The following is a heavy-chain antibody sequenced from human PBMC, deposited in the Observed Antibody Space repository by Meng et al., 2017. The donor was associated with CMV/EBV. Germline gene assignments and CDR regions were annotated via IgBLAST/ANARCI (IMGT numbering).Heavy chain of an antibody. V-gene: IGHV4-61*01. D-gene: IGHD3-3*01. CDR1: GGSVSSGSYY. CDR3: ARGYFGVVIHYYGMDV. J-gene: IGHJ6*02. Sequence: SETLSLTCTVSGGSVSSGSYYWSWIRQPPGKGLEWIGYIYYSGSTNYNPSLKGRVTISVDTSKNQFSLKLSSVTAADTAVYYCARGYFGVVIHYYGMDVWGQGTTVTVSS. CDR2: IYYSGST.